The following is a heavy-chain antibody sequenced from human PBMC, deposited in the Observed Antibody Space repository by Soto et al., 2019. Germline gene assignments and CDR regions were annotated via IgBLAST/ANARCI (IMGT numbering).Heavy chain of an antibody. Sequence: SETLSLTCAVYGGSFSGYYWSWIRQHPGKGLEWIGYIYFSGSTYYNPSLKSRVTISVDTSKNQFSLKLSSVTAADTAVYYCARSPHIQLWSYPSDYWGQGTLVTVSS. CDR2: IYFSGST. V-gene: IGHV4-31*11. D-gene: IGHD5-18*01. J-gene: IGHJ4*02. CDR3: ARSPHIQLWSYPSDY. CDR1: GGSFSGYY.